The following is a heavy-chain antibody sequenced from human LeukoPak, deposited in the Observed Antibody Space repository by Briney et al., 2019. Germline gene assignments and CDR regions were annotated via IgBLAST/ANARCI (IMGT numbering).Heavy chain of an antibody. J-gene: IGHJ2*01. Sequence: PGGSLRLSCAASGFTFSSYEMNWVRQAPGKGLEWVSYISSSGSTIYYADSVKGRFTISRDNAKNSLYLQMNSLRAEDTAVYYCARDRRIAAAGDWYFDLWGRGTLVTVSS. D-gene: IGHD6-13*01. V-gene: IGHV3-48*03. CDR3: ARDRRIAAAGDWYFDL. CDR2: ISSSGSTI. CDR1: GFTFSSYE.